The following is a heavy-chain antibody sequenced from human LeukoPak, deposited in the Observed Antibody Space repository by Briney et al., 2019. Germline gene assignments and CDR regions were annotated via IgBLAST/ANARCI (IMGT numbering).Heavy chain of an antibody. Sequence: GRSLRLSYAASGFTFSSYGMHWVRQAPGKGLEWAAVISYDGSNKYYADSVKGRFTISRDNSKNTLYLQMNSLRAEDTAVYYCAKDRRPVYYDFWSGYGYWGQGTLVTVSS. D-gene: IGHD3-3*01. CDR2: ISYDGSNK. CDR1: GFTFSSYG. V-gene: IGHV3-30*18. J-gene: IGHJ4*02. CDR3: AKDRRPVYYDFWSGYGY.